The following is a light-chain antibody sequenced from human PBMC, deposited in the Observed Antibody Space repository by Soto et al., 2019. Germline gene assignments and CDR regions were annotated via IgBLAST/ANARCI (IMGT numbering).Light chain of an antibody. V-gene: IGKV3-11*01. CDR1: QSVTTF. Sequence: EIVLTQSPATLSSSPGERATLSCRASQSVTTFLAWYQQKPGQAPRLLIYDASTRATGIPASFSGSGSGTDYTPTISSLEPEDFAVYYYQQRSNSPPVITFGGGTKVEIK. J-gene: IGKJ4*01. CDR2: DAS. CDR3: QQRSNSPPVIT.